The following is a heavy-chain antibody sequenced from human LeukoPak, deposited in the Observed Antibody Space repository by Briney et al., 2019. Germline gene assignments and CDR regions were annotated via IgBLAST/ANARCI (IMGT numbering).Heavy chain of an antibody. J-gene: IGHJ3*01. CDR3: AKGRWGLTINNFDL. Sequence: GGSLRLSYAASGLNLTTYAMGWVRQAPGKGLEWVSVISDRGDSTYYGDSVKGRFTISRDSSKNTLYLQMNSLGGEDTALYYCAKGRWGLTINNFDLWGQGTMVTVSS. V-gene: IGHV3-23*01. CDR2: ISDRGDST. CDR1: GLNLTTYA. D-gene: IGHD3/OR15-3a*01.